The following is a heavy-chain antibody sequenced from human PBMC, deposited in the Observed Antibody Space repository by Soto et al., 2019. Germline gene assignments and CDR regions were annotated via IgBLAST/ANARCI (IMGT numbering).Heavy chain of an antibody. CDR3: ARASSGYYYDY. CDR1: GFTFSSYA. Sequence: QVQLVESGGGVVQPGRSLRLSCAASGFTFSSYAMHWVRQAPGKGLEWVAVISYDGSNKYYADSVKGRFTISRDNSKNTLYLQMNSLRAEDTAVYYCARASSGYYYDYWGQGTLVTVSS. CDR2: ISYDGSNK. J-gene: IGHJ4*02. V-gene: IGHV3-30-3*01. D-gene: IGHD3-22*01.